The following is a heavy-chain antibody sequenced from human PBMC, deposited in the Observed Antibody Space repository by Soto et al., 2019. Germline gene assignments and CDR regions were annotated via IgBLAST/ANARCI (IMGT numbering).Heavy chain of an antibody. CDR3: ARDSSSGRYYYYGMDG. J-gene: IGHJ6*02. Sequence: SEEVACRASRSTFPRHYIQWVRQAPGQGLEWMGIINPSGGSTSYAQKFQGRVTMTRDTSTNTVYMELSSWRSEDTAVYYCARDSSSGRYYYYGMDGWGQGTTVTVSS. V-gene: IGHV1-46*01. CDR2: INPSGGST. D-gene: IGHD6-13*01. CDR1: RSTFPRHY.